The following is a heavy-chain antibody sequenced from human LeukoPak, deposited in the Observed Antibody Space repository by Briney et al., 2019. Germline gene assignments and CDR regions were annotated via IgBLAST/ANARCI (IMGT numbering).Heavy chain of an antibody. CDR3: ARGLLYYDILTGYYPHYFDY. V-gene: IGHV1-18*01. J-gene: IGHJ4*02. D-gene: IGHD3-9*01. CDR2: ISAYNGNT. Sequence: AASVKVSCKASGYTFTSYGISWVRQAPGQGLEWMGWISAYNGNTNYAQKLQGRVTMTTDTSTSTAYMELRSLRSDDTAVYYCARGLLYYDILTGYYPHYFDYWGQGTLVTVSS. CDR1: GYTFTSYG.